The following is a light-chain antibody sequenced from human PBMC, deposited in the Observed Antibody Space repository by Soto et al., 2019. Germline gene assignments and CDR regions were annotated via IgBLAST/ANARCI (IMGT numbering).Light chain of an antibody. Sequence: EIVLTQSPGTLSLSPGERATLSCRASQSVASRNLAWYQQKSGQAPRLLIYGASSRAIHTPDRFSGSGSGTDFTLTISGLEPEDFAVYYCRNFGKSLWTFGQGTKVDIK. CDR1: QSVASRN. J-gene: IGKJ1*01. CDR2: GAS. V-gene: IGKV3-20*01. CDR3: RNFGKSLWT.